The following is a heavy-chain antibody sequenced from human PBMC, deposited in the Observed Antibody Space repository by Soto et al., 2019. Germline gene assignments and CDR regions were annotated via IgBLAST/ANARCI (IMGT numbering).Heavy chain of an antibody. V-gene: IGHV4-59*08. Sequence: QVQLQESGPGLVKPSETLSLTCTVSGGSISSYYWSWIRQSPEKGLEWIGYIHYSGSTSYNPSLKSRVTISVDTPKNQCSLKLSSVTAADTAVYYCARSRIEAAGTVYHWGQGTLVTVSS. CDR3: ARSRIEAAGTVYH. D-gene: IGHD6-13*01. CDR1: GGSISSYY. J-gene: IGHJ5*02. CDR2: IHYSGST.